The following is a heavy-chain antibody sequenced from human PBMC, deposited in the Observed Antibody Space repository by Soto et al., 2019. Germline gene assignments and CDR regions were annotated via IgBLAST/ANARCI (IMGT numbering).Heavy chain of an antibody. CDR2: IIPIFGTA. CDR3: ARDRRHRSSSPSYDAFDI. D-gene: IGHD6-13*01. V-gene: IGHV1-69*13. J-gene: IGHJ3*02. CDR1: GGTFSSYA. Sequence: GASVKVSCKASGGTFSSYAISWVRQAPGQGLEWMGGIIPIFGTANYAQKFQGRVTITADESTSTAYMELSSLRSEDTAVYYCARDRRHRSSSPSYDAFDIWGQGTMVTVSS.